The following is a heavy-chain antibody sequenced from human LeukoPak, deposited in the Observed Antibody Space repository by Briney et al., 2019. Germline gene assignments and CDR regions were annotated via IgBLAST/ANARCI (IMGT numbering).Heavy chain of an antibody. CDR2: ISPYTTKT. Sequence: ASVKVSCKASGYTFISYGITWVRQAPGQGLEWMGWISPYTTKTDYAQSLQGRVTMTTDTSTSTAYMELRSLRSDDTAVYYCAREGGVGPTAPPDYYSYQMDVWGKGTTVTVSS. V-gene: IGHV1-18*01. D-gene: IGHD1-26*01. J-gene: IGHJ6*03. CDR3: AREGGVGPTAPPDYYSYQMDV. CDR1: GYTFISYG.